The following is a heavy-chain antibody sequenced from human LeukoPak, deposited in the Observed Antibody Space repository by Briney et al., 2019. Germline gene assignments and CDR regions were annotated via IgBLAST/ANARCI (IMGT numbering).Heavy chain of an antibody. CDR2: INPDSGGT. V-gene: IGHV1-2*02. CDR1: GYTFTDYY. CDR3: ARDAYHGSGSYPY. D-gene: IGHD3-10*01. Sequence: ASVKVSCKSSGYTFTDYYMHWVRQAPGQGLEWMGWINPDSGGTNYAQKFQGRVTMTRDTSISIAYMELSRLRSDDTAVYYCARDAYHGSGSYPYWGQGTLVTVSS. J-gene: IGHJ4*02.